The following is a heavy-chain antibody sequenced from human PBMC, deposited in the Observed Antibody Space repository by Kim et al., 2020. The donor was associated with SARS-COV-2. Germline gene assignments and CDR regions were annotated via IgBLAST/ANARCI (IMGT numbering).Heavy chain of an antibody. J-gene: IGHJ6*03. Sequence: KSRVTISVDTSKNQFSLKLSSVTAADTAVYYCARGPSSSSRGYYYYMDVWGKGTTVTVSS. V-gene: IGHV4-34*01. CDR3: ARGPSSSSRGYYYYMDV. D-gene: IGHD6-6*01.